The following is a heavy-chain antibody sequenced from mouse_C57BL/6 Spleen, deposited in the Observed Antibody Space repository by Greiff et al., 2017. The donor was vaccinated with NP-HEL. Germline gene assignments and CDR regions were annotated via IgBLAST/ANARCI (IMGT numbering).Heavy chain of an antibody. Sequence: EVQVVESGGGLVKPGGSLKLSCAASGFTFSSYAMSWVRQTPEKRLEWVATISDGGSYTYYPDNVKGRFTISRDNAKNNLYLQMSHLKSEDTAMYYCARDDSHYAMDYWGQGTSVTVSS. CDR1: GFTFSSYA. CDR2: ISDGGSYT. D-gene: IGHD2-4*01. J-gene: IGHJ4*01. CDR3: ARDDSHYAMDY. V-gene: IGHV5-4*01.